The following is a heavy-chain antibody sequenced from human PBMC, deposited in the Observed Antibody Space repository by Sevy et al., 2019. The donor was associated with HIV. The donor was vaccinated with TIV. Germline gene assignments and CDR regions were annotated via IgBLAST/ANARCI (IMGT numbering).Heavy chain of an antibody. CDR3: GRVRGGFLLPAFDY. CDR2: ISYDGRNNK. Sequence: GGSLRLSCAASGFRFSDYSMHWVRQAPGKGLEWVAVISYDGRNNKYNVDSVKGRFTISRDNSKNTLFLQMNSLRAEDWVLYYGGRVRGGFLLPAFDYWGREPWSPSPQ. CDR1: GFRFSDYS. J-gene: IGHJ4*02. V-gene: IGHV3-30*14. D-gene: IGHD3-16*01.